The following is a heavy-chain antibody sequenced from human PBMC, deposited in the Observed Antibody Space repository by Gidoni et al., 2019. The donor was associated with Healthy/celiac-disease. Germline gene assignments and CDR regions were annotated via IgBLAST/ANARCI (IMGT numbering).Heavy chain of an antibody. CDR2: ISGSGGST. J-gene: IGHJ4*02. CDR1: GFTFSSYA. Sequence: EVQLLESGGGLVQPGGSLRLSCAASGFTFSSYAMSWVRQAPGKGLEWVSAISGSGGSTYYADSVKGRFTISRDNSKNTLYLQMNSLRAEDTAVYYCAKIKVYDSSGYYYATEYYWGQGTLVTVSS. D-gene: IGHD3-22*01. CDR3: AKIKVYDSSGYYYATEYY. V-gene: IGHV3-23*01.